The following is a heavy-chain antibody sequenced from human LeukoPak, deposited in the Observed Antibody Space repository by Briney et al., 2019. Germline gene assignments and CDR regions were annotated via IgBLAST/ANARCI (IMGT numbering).Heavy chain of an antibody. CDR1: GFTFDDYA. V-gene: IGHV3-9*01. CDR3: AKDMGSRTAGGFDY. J-gene: IGHJ4*02. CDR2: ISWNSGSI. Sequence: GGSLRLSCAASGFTFDDYAMHWVRQAPGKDLEWVSGISWNSGSIGYADSVKGRFTISRDNAKNSLYLQMNSLRAEDTALYYCAKDMGSRTAGGFDYWGQGTLVTVSS. D-gene: IGHD1-14*01.